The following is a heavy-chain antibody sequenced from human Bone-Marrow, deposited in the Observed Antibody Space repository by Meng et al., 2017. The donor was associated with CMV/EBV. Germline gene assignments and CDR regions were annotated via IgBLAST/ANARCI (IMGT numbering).Heavy chain of an antibody. V-gene: IGHV3-20*04. J-gene: IGHJ4*02. CDR3: ARRVEWLLFDY. CDR1: GFTFDAYG. D-gene: IGHD3-3*01. CDR2: INWNGGST. Sequence: LSCAASGFTFDAYGMGWVRQAPGKGLEWVSGINWNGGSTGYADSVKGRFTISRDNAKNSLYLQMNSLRAEDTALYYCARRVEWLLFDYWGQGTLVTVSS.